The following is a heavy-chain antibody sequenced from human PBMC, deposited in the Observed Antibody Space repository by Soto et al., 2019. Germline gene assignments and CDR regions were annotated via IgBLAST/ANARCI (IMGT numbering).Heavy chain of an antibody. J-gene: IGHJ6*03. Sequence: QVQLQESGPGLVKPSETLSLTCTVSGGSISSYYWSWIRQPPGEGLEWIGYIYYSGSTNYNPSLKRRVTISVDTSMTQFSLKLSSVTAADTAVYYCARGVGGYCSSTSCYADRGDYMDVWGKGTAVTVSS. D-gene: IGHD2-2*01. CDR1: GGSISSYY. CDR3: ARGVGGYCSSTSCYADRGDYMDV. V-gene: IGHV4-59*01. CDR2: IYYSGST.